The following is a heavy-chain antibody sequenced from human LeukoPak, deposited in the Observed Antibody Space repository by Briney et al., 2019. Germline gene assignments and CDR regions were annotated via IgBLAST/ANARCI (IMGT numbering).Heavy chain of an antibody. D-gene: IGHD1-26*01. Sequence: GGSLRLSCAASGFTVSSNYMSWVRQAPGKGLEWVSVIYSGGSTYYADSVKGRFTISRDNSKNTLYLQMNSLRAEGTAVYYCARVSGGSYYLFDYWGQGTLVTVSS. CDR3: ARVSGGSYYLFDY. V-gene: IGHV3-53*01. CDR1: GFTVSSNY. J-gene: IGHJ4*02. CDR2: IYSGGST.